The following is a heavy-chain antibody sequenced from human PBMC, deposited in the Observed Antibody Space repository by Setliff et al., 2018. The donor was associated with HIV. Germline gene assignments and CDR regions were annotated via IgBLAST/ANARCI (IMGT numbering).Heavy chain of an antibody. V-gene: IGHV4-34*01. J-gene: IGHJ3*02. CDR3: ARDYFDWILYAFAI. D-gene: IGHD3-9*01. Sequence: PETLSLTCAVYGGSFSGYYWSWIRQPPGKGLEWIGASNHSGSNNYNTSLKSRVTISVDTSKNQFSLKLSSVTAADTAVYYCARDYFDWILYAFAIWGQGTMVT. CDR2: SNHSGSN. CDR1: GGSFSGYY.